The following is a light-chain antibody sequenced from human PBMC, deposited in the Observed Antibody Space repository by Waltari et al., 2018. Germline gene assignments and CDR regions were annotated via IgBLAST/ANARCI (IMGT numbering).Light chain of an antibody. CDR1: QSVSSN. Sequence: EIVMTQSPATLSVSPGERATLSCRASQSVSSNLAWYQQKPGQAPRLLIYGASTRATGIPARFSGSGSGTEFTLTISSLQAEDVAVYYCQQYYSNEVTFGGGTKVEIK. V-gene: IGKV3-15*01. CDR2: GAS. J-gene: IGKJ4*01. CDR3: QQYYSNEVT.